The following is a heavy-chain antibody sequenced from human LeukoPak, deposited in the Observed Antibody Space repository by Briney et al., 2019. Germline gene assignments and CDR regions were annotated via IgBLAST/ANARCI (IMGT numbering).Heavy chain of an antibody. Sequence: SETLSLTCTVSGGSISSYYWSWIRQPPGKGLEWIGYIYYSGSTNYNPSLKSRVTISVDTSKNQFSLKLSSVTAADTAVYYCARSQPYCSSTSCYVGAFDIRGQGTMVTVSS. CDR2: IYYSGST. CDR1: GGSISSYY. CDR3: ARSQPYCSSTSCYVGAFDI. D-gene: IGHD2-2*01. V-gene: IGHV4-59*01. J-gene: IGHJ3*02.